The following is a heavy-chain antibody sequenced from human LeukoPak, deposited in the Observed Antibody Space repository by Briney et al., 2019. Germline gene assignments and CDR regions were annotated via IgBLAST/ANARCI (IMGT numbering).Heavy chain of an antibody. CDR3: ARDRTTVTLFDY. Sequence: PGGSLRLSCAASGFTFTSVWMLWFRQAPGRGLVWISRISTDGAITGYADSVKGRFTISRDHAKNTLYLQMNSLRAEDTAVYYCARDRTTVTLFDYWGQGALVTVSS. CDR1: GFTFTSVW. D-gene: IGHD4-17*01. J-gene: IGHJ4*02. V-gene: IGHV3-74*01. CDR2: ISTDGAIT.